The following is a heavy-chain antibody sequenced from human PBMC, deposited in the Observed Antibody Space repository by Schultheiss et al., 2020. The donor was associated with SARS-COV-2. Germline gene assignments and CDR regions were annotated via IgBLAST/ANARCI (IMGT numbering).Heavy chain of an antibody. Sequence: LRLSCTVSGGSISSGGYYWSWIRQHPGKGLEWIGYIYYSVSTYYNPSLKSRVTISVDTSKNQFSLKLSSVTAADTAVYYCARSTEYSSSSADYWGQGALVTVSS. J-gene: IGHJ4*02. CDR2: IYYSVST. CDR1: GGSISSGGYY. CDR3: ARSTEYSSSSADY. V-gene: IGHV4-30-4*08. D-gene: IGHD6-6*01.